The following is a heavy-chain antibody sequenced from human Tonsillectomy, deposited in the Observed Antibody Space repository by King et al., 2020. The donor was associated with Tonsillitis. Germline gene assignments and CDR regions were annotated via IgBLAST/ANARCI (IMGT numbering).Heavy chain of an antibody. CDR3: AKCPYDFWSGGLYYAMDV. J-gene: IGHJ6*02. D-gene: IGHD3-3*01. V-gene: IGHV3-23*01. CDR1: GFTFSTYA. Sequence: CAASGFTFSTYAMTWVRQAPGKGLEWVSVMSGAGARTYHADSVKGRFTISRDNSKNTQYLQMNSLRAEDKAVYYCAKCPYDFWSGGLYYAMDVWGQGTTVTVSS. CDR2: MSGAGART.